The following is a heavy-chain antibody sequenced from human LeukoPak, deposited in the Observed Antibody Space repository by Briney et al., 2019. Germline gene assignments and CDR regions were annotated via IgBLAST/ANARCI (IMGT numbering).Heavy chain of an antibody. CDR1: GFTFSSYG. J-gene: IGHJ4*02. CDR2: IWYDGSNK. V-gene: IGHV3-33*01. CDR3: ARGVMYYDSSGYLFDY. Sequence: PGGSLRLSYAASGFTFSSYGMHWVRQAPGKGLEWVTIIWYDGSNKYYADSVKGRFTISRDNSKNTLYLQMNSLRAEDTAVYYCARGVMYYDSSGYLFDYWGQGILVTVSS. D-gene: IGHD3-22*01.